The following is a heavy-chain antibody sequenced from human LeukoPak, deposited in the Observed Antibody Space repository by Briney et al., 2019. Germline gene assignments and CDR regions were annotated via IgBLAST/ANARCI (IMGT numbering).Heavy chain of an antibody. J-gene: IGHJ5*02. V-gene: IGHV3-48*03. Sequence: GGSLRLSCAAPGFTFSSYEMNWVRQAPGKGLEWVSYISSSGSTIYYADSVKGRFTISRDNAKNSLYLQMNSLRAEDTAVYYCARGKSGSSGWYRGGYNWFDPWGQGTLVTVSS. CDR1: GFTFSSYE. D-gene: IGHD6-19*01. CDR3: ARGKSGSSGWYRGGYNWFDP. CDR2: ISSSGSTI.